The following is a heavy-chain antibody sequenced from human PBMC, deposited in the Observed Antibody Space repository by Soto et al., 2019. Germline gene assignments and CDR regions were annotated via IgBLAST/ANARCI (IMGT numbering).Heavy chain of an antibody. CDR1: GDSISGSNYY. CDR3: TRGRSLEGNF. CDR2: IYYKGNT. D-gene: IGHD2-15*01. Sequence: ASETLSLTCTVSGDSISGSNYYWGWIRQSPGKALEWIGSIYYKGNTFYNPSLKSRVTISVDTSKNQFSVKLSSVTAADTAVYYCTRGRSLEGNFWGQGTLVTVSS. J-gene: IGHJ4*02. V-gene: IGHV4-39*01.